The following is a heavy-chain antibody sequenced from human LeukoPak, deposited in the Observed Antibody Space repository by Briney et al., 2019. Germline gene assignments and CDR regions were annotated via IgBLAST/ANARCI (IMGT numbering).Heavy chain of an antibody. CDR2: IDSSGGYM. CDR1: GFTFSSYA. V-gene: IGHV3-21*06. Sequence: PGGSLRLSCAASGFTFSSYAMHWVRQAPGKGLERVSSIDSSGGYMFYADSVKGRFIISRDNAKDSLYLQMNSLRVEDTAVYYCLRGDRRDYWGQGTLVTVSS. J-gene: IGHJ4*02. CDR3: LRGDRRDY.